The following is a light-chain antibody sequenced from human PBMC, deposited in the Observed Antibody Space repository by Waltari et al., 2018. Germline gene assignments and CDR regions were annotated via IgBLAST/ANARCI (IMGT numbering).Light chain of an antibody. CDR1: SLYLGATKY. CDR2: EVN. J-gene: IGLJ2*01. Sequence: QSALTQPPSASGSPGQSVTIPCPGTSLYLGATKYFSWYQQHPGKAPKFIIYEVNKRPSGVPERFSGSKSGNTASLTVSGLQAEDEADYFCSSYGGSDNLVFGGGTKLTVL. V-gene: IGLV2-8*01. CDR3: SSYGGSDNLV.